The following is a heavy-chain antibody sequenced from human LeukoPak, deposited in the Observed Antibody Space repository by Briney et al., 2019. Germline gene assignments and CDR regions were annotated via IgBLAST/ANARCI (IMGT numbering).Heavy chain of an antibody. Sequence: PSETLSLTGAVYGGSFRDYHWNWLRQPPGKGLEWIGEINHSGSSNYNPSLKSRVTMSVDTSKSQFSLKLSSVTAADTAVYYCARMTTVVNWYFDLWGRGTLVTVSS. CDR3: ARMTTVVNWYFDL. D-gene: IGHD4-23*01. V-gene: IGHV4-34*01. CDR2: INHSGSS. CDR1: GGSFRDYH. J-gene: IGHJ2*01.